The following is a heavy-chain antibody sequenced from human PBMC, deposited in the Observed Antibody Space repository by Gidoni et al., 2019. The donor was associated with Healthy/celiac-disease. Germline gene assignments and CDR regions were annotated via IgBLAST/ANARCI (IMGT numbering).Heavy chain of an antibody. V-gene: IGHV1-69*01. CDR2: IIPIFGTA. D-gene: IGHD2-2*02. CDR1: GGTFSSYA. Sequence: QVQLVQSGAEVKKPGSSVKVSCKASGGTFSSYAISWVRQAPGQGLEWMGGIIPIFGTANYAQKFQGRVTITADESTSTAYMELSSLRSEDTAVYYCARNIVVVPAAIGVAFDIWGQGTMVTVSS. CDR3: ARNIVVVPAAIGVAFDI. J-gene: IGHJ3*02.